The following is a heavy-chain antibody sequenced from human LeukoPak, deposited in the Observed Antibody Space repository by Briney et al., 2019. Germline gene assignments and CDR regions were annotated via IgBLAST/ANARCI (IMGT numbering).Heavy chain of an antibody. J-gene: IGHJ4*02. CDR1: GYSISRGYY. V-gene: IGHV4-38-2*01. CDR3: ARVDSGDYVADY. D-gene: IGHD4-17*01. Sequence: PSETLSLTCAVSGYSISRGYYWGWIRQPPGKGLEWLGNIYHSGNSFYNPSLKSRVIISVDTSRNQFSLKLKSVTAADTAVYYCARVDSGDYVADYWSQGTLVTVSS. CDR2: IYHSGNS.